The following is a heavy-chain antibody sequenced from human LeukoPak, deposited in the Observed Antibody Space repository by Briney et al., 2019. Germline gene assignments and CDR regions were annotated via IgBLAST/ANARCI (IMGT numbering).Heavy chain of an antibody. J-gene: IGHJ2*01. CDR1: GGSISSSSYY. CDR3: ARRSNSWGSRDWYFDL. Sequence: SETLSLTCTVSGGSISSSSYYWGWIRQPPGKGLEWIGSIYYSGSTYYNPSLKSRVTISVDTSKNQFSLKLSSVTAADTAVYYCARRSNSWGSRDWYFDLWGRGTLATVSS. CDR2: IYYSGST. V-gene: IGHV4-39*01. D-gene: IGHD6-13*01.